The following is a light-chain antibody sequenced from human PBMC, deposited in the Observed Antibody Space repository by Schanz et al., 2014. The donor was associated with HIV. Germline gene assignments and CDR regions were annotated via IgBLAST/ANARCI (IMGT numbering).Light chain of an antibody. J-gene: IGLJ2*01. CDR2: DVS. V-gene: IGLV2-14*03. Sequence: QSVLTQPASVSGSLGQSITISCTGTSGDVGRYNYLSWYQQHPGQAPKLMIYDVSNRPSGVSNRFSGSKSDNTASLTISGLQAEDEADYYCTSYTSSNTLGVFGGGTKLTVL. CDR1: SGDVGRYNY. CDR3: TSYTSSNTLGV.